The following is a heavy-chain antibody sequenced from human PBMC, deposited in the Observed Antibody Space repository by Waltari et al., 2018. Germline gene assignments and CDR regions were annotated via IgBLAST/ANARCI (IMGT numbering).Heavy chain of an antibody. V-gene: IGHV1-8*01. CDR1: GYIFTDYD. J-gene: IGHJ4*02. Sequence: QVQLVQSGPEVKQPGASVKVSCEASGYIFTDYDINWVRQAPGQGFEWMGWMNPNSGNTGYAQKFQGRVTMTMNTPTCRAYIELRDLRSDDTAVYYCTRRREFFGPDYWGQGSLVTVSA. CDR2: MNPNSGNT. CDR3: TRRREFFGPDY. D-gene: IGHD3-3*01.